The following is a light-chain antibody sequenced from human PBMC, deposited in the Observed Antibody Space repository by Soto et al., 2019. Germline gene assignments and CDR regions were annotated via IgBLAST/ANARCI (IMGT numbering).Light chain of an antibody. V-gene: IGKV1-16*01. Sequence: DIQMTQSPSSLFASVGDRATITCQATQDINIYLNWYQQKPGKAPKLLIYAASSLQSGVPSRFSGSGSGTEFTLTINSLQADDFATYYCQQYNSFSWTFGQGTKVDI. CDR3: QQYNSFSWT. J-gene: IGKJ1*01. CDR2: AAS. CDR1: QDINIY.